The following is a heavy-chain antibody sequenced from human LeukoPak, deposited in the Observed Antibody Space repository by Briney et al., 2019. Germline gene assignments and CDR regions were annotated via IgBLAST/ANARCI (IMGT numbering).Heavy chain of an antibody. J-gene: IGHJ5*02. Sequence: SVKVSCKASGGTFSSYAISWVRQAPGQGLEWMGRIILIFGTANYAQKFQGRVTITTGESTSTAYMELSSLRSEDTAVYYCARSAVAATPFDPWGQGTLVTVSS. CDR2: IILIFGTA. CDR3: ARSAVAATPFDP. V-gene: IGHV1-69*05. CDR1: GGTFSSYA. D-gene: IGHD2-15*01.